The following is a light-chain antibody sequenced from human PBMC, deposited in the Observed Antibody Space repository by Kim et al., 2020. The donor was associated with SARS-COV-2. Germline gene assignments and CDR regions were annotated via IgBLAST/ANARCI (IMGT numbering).Light chain of an antibody. Sequence: LGERATINCKSSQSVLHSSNNKNYLAWYQHKPGQPPKVLIYWASTRESGVPDRFSGSGSGTDFTLTISGLQAEDVAVYYCQRRGTFGQGTKVDIK. CDR3: QRRGT. CDR2: WAS. J-gene: IGKJ1*01. CDR1: QSVLHSSNNKNY. V-gene: IGKV4-1*01.